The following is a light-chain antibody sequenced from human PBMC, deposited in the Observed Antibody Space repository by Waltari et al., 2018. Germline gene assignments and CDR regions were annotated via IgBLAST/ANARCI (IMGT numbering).Light chain of an antibody. J-gene: IGLJ2*01. CDR2: GVN. CDR1: SGDVGNYNL. CDR3: SSYAAYNTVI. V-gene: IGLV2-23*02. Sequence: QSTLTQPASMSGSLGQSITISCIGTSGDVGNYNLVSWYQQHPGKAPKFMIYGVNKRPSGVSNRFSGSKSGNTASLTISGLQGEDEAIYFCSSYAAYNTVIFGGGTKVTVL.